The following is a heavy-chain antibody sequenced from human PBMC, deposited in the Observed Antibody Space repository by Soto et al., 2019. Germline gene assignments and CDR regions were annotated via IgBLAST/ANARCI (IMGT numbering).Heavy chain of an antibody. D-gene: IGHD2-15*01. CDR1: GYIFTSYY. CDR2: INPSGGST. Sequence: ASVKVSCKASGYIFTSYYLHWVRQAPGQGLEWMGIINPSGGSTTYAQKFQGRVTMTRDTSTSAVYMDLSSLRSEDTAVYYCARDPQGYCSGGRCYDLDHWGQGTLVTVSS. V-gene: IGHV1-46*01. CDR3: ARDPQGYCSGGRCYDLDH. J-gene: IGHJ4*02.